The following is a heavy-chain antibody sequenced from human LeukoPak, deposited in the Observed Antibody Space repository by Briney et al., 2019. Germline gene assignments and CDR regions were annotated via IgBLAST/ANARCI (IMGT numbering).Heavy chain of an antibody. J-gene: IGHJ4*02. CDR1: GFIFTNFF. D-gene: IGHD5-18*01. Sequence: GGSLRLSCTASGFIFTNFFMTWIRQTPGKGLEWVSYIGSSGNTIYYADSVKGRFTISRDNAKNSLYLQMNSLRAEDTAVYYCARAGRGFSYGSFAYWGQGSLVTVSS. V-gene: IGHV3-11*01. CDR3: ARAGRGFSYGSFAY. CDR2: IGSSGNTI.